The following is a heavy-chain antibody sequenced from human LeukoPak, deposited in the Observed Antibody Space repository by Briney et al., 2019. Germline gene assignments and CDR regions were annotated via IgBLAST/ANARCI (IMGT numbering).Heavy chain of an antibody. CDR2: INHSGST. J-gene: IGHJ4*02. Sequence: SETLSLTCAVYGGSFSGYYWSWIRQPPGEGLEWIGEINHSGSTNYNPSLKSRVTISVDTSKNQFSLKLSSVTAADTAVYYCASLAAGGVDYWGQGTLVTVSS. D-gene: IGHD6-25*01. CDR1: GGSFSGYY. CDR3: ASLAAGGVDY. V-gene: IGHV4-34*01.